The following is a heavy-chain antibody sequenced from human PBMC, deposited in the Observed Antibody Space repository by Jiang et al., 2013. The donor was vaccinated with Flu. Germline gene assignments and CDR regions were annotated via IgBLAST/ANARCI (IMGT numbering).Heavy chain of an antibody. CDR1: GGSFSGYY. CDR2: INHSGST. CDR3: ARGARYYYYGMDV. J-gene: IGHJ6*04. Sequence: LLKPSETLSLTCAVYGGSFSGYYWSWIRQPPGKGLEWIGEINHSGSTNYNPSLKSRVTISVDTSKNQFSLKLSSVTAADTAVYYCARGARYYYYGMDVWGKGTTVTVSS. V-gene: IGHV4-34*01.